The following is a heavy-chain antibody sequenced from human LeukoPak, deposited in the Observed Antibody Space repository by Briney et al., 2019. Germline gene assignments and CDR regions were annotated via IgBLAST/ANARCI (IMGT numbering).Heavy chain of an antibody. J-gene: IGHJ6*02. D-gene: IGHD1-7*01. CDR1: GFAFSSYW. Sequence: GGSLRLSCAASGFAFSSYWMSWVRQAPGKGLEWVANIKQDGSEKYYVDSVKGRFTISRDNAKNSLYLQMNSLRAEDTAVYYCARALKLTGTHYAMDVWGQGTTVTVSS. V-gene: IGHV3-7*01. CDR2: IKQDGSEK. CDR3: ARALKLTGTHYAMDV.